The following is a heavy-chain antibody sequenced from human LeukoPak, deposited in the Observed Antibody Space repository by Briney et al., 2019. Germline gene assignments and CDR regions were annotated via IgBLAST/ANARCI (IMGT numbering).Heavy chain of an antibody. J-gene: IGHJ5*02. Sequence: GASVKVSCKASGYTFTGYYMHWVRQAPGQGLEWMGWINPNSGGTNYAQKLQGRVTMTRDTSISTAYMELSRLRSDDTAVYYCARDSQGTYYYDSSLNWFDPWGQGTLVTVSS. CDR2: INPNSGGT. CDR1: GYTFTGYY. V-gene: IGHV1-2*02. D-gene: IGHD3-22*01. CDR3: ARDSQGTYYYDSSLNWFDP.